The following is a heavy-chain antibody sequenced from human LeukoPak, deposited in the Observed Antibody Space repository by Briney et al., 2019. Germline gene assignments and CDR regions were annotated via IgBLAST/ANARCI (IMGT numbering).Heavy chain of an antibody. CDR3: AKVLRRDYDSGAFDI. CDR2: IRYDGSNE. D-gene: IGHD3-22*01. Sequence: QPGGSLRLSCAASGFTFSSYGMHWVRQAPGKGLEWVTFIRYDGSNEYYADSVKGRFTISRDNSKNTLYLQMNSLRAEDTAVYHCAKVLRRDYDSGAFDIWGQGTMVTVSS. CDR1: GFTFSSYG. J-gene: IGHJ3*02. V-gene: IGHV3-30*02.